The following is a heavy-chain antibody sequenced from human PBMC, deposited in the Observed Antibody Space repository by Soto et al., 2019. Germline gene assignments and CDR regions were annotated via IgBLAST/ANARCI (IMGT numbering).Heavy chain of an antibody. D-gene: IGHD2-2*01. CDR1: GGSFRDYY. Sequence: QVYLQQWGAGLLKPSETLSLTCDVYGGSFRDYYWNWVRQTPGKGLEWIGEIDHSGSTNYNPSLKSRVTISLHTSKNQCSLNLTSVTAADTAVYYSARLPGECTTATCYAFRRGDYWGQGTLVTVSS. CDR2: IDHSGST. J-gene: IGHJ4*02. CDR3: ARLPGECTTATCYAFRRGDY. V-gene: IGHV4-34*02.